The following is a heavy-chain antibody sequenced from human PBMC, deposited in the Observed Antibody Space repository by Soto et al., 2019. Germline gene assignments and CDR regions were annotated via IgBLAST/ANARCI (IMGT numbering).Heavy chain of an antibody. CDR2: IYSGGST. J-gene: IGHJ1*01. CDR3: ARDRVESGYPEYFPP. CDR1: GFTVSSNY. V-gene: IGHV3-53*01. D-gene: IGHD5-12*01. Sequence: EVQLVESGGGLIQPGGSLRLSCAASGFTVSSNYMSWVRQAPGKGLEWVSVIYSGGSTYYADSVKGRFTISRDNSKNPLYLQMNSLRAEDTAVYYCARDRVESGYPEYFPPWGQGTLVTVSS.